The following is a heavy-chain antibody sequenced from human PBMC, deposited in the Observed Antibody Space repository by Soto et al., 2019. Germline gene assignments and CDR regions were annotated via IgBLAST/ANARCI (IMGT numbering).Heavy chain of an antibody. CDR1: GFTFSSYA. J-gene: IGHJ3*02. D-gene: IGHD4-17*01. V-gene: IGHV3-30-3*01. Sequence: QVQLVESGGGVVQPGRSLRLSCAASGFTFSSYAMHWVRQAPGKGLEWVAVISYDGSNKYYADSVKGRFTIPRDNSKNTLYLQMNSLRAEDTAVYYCARDLNVGGYGDYGDAFDIWGQGTMVTVSS. CDR3: ARDLNVGGYGDYGDAFDI. CDR2: ISYDGSNK.